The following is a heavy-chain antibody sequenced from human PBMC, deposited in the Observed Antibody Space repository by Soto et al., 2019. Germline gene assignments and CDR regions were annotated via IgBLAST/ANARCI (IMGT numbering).Heavy chain of an antibody. J-gene: IGHJ4*02. CDR1: GYTFTNYG. CDR3: ARGDGNYFDY. V-gene: IGHV1-18*01. CDR2: ISAYNGHT. Sequence: QVQLVQSGAEVKKPGASVKVSCKASGYTFTNYGITWLRQASGQGPEWMGWISAYNGHTKYAQNLQGRVTMTTETSTSTAYMELTSLRSDDTALYYCARGDGNYFDYWGQGTVVTVSS. D-gene: IGHD1-1*01.